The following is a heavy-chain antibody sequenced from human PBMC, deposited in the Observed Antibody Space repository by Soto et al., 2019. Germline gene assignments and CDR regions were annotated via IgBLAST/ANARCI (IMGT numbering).Heavy chain of an antibody. CDR1: GYTFSNYP. CDR3: VRDWTHYDSNGPGDY. Sequence: ASVKVSCKASGYTFSNYPMHWVRQAPGQRLEWMGWINTGNGDTKYSQKFQGRVTITRDTSAITAYMGLSSLRSEDTAVYYCVRDWTHYDSNGPGDYWGQGTLVTVSS. J-gene: IGHJ4*02. CDR2: INTGNGDT. V-gene: IGHV1-3*04. D-gene: IGHD3-22*01.